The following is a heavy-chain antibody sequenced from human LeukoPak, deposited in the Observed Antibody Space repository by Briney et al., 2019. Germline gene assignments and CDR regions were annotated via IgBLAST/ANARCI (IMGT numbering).Heavy chain of an antibody. V-gene: IGHV4-38-2*02. D-gene: IGHD5-12*01. Sequence: SETLSLTCTVSGYSISSGYYWGWIRQPPGKGLEWIGSIYHSGSTYYNPSLKSRVTISVDTSKNQFSLKLSSVTAADTAVYYCARETAGDIVATVTFDYWGQGTLVTVSS. CDR1: GYSISSGYY. CDR3: ARETAGDIVATVTFDY. J-gene: IGHJ4*02. CDR2: IYHSGST.